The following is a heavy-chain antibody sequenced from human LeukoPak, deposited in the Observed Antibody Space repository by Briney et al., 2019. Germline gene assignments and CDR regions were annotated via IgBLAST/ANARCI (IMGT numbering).Heavy chain of an antibody. V-gene: IGHV5-51*01. J-gene: IGHJ6*02. CDR1: GYSFTSYW. CDR3: ARQHSNYNYYYGMDV. CDR2: IYPGDPDT. Sequence: GESLKISCKGSGYSFTSYWIGWVRQMPGKGLEWMGIIYPGDPDTRYSPSFQGQVTISADKSISTAYLQWSSLKASDTAMYYCARQHSNYNYYYGMDVWGQGTTVTVSS. D-gene: IGHD4-11*01.